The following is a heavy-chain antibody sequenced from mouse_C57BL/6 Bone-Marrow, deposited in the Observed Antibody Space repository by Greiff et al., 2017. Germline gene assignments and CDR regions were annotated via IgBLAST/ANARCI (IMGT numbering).Heavy chain of an antibody. Sequence: QVQLQQPGAEFVMPGASVKLSCKASGYTFTSYWMHWVKQRPGQGLEWIGELDPSDSYTNYNQKFKGKSTLTVAKSSSTADMQLSSLTSEDSAVYYWARGGYYYGRSGFAYWGQGTLVTVSA. J-gene: IGHJ3*01. CDR2: LDPSDSYT. D-gene: IGHD1-1*01. CDR1: GYTFTSYW. CDR3: ARGGYYYGRSGFAY. V-gene: IGHV1-69*01.